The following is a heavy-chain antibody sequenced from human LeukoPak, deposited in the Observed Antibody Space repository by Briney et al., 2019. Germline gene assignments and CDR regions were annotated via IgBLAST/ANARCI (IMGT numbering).Heavy chain of an antibody. CDR1: GLTFSNSW. D-gene: IGHD3-16*01. CDR3: TAPLWDV. V-gene: IGHV3-15*01. J-gene: IGHJ6*04. CDR2: INRKTAGGTT. Sequence: PGGAVTLSCLCCGLTFSNSWRSWVRQAPGKGLEWVGRINRKTAGGTTDYAAHVKGRFTISRDDSKNTLSLQMNSLRSENTAVYYCTAPLWDVWGKGTTVTVSS.